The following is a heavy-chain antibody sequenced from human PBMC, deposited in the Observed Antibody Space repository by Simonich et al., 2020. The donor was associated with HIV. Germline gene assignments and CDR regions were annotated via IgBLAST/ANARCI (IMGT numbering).Heavy chain of an antibody. CDR2: IIPIFGTT. CDR3: ARGGGEQQLVSWFDP. D-gene: IGHD6-13*01. V-gene: IGHV1-69*13. Sequence: QVQLVQSGAEVKKPGSSVKVSCKASGGTFSSHVISWVRQAPGQGLEWMGGIIPIFGTTHNAQKFQGRVPITADESTSTAYMELSSLRSEDTAVYYCARGGGEQQLVSWFDPWGQGTLVTVSS. J-gene: IGHJ5*02. CDR1: GGTFSSHV.